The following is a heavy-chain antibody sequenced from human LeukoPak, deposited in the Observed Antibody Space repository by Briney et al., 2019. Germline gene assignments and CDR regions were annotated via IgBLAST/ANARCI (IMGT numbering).Heavy chain of an antibody. V-gene: IGHV4-59*01. J-gene: IGHJ2*01. CDR2: IYYSGST. Sequence: SETLSLTCTVSGGSISSYYWSWIRQPPGKGLEWIGYIYYSGSTNYNPSPKSRVTISVDTSKNQFSLKLSSVTAADTAVYYCARDPTYYYDSSGYFIGWYFDLWGRGTLVTVSS. CDR1: GGSISSYY. D-gene: IGHD3-22*01. CDR3: ARDPTYYYDSSGYFIGWYFDL.